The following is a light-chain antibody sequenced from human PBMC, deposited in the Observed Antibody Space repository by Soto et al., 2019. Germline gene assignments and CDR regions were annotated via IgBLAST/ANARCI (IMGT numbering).Light chain of an antibody. CDR3: QQSNNYPWT. CDR1: QYIHNY. J-gene: IGKJ1*01. CDR2: EAA. V-gene: IGKV1-5*03. Sequence: GARVTITCRASQYIHNYLAWYQQKPGEAPKLLIYEAANFESGVPSRFSGSGTGTEFTLTISSLQPDDFATYYCQQSNNYPWTFGQGTRVEI.